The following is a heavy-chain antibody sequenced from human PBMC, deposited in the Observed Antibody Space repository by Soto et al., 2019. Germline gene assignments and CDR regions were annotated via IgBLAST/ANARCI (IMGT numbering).Heavy chain of an antibody. V-gene: IGHV3-48*03. CDR2: ISSSGNSI. D-gene: IGHD3-22*01. Sequence: GGSLRLSCAASGFTFSSYEMNWVRQAPGKGLEWISYISSSGNSIYYADSLKGRFTISRDNAKSSLYLQMNSLRAEETDVYYCARVVYDSNGYSYPWGQGTLVTVSS. CDR3: ARVVYDSNGYSYP. CDR1: GFTFSSYE. J-gene: IGHJ5*02.